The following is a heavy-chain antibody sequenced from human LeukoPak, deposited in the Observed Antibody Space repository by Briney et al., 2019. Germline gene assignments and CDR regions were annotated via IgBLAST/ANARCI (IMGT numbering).Heavy chain of an antibody. J-gene: IGHJ6*04. CDR3: AREKIVVVPAATGYYYFYYGMDV. Sequence: PGGSLRVSCAASGFTFSSDGMHCVRQAPGKGLEWVAVIWYDGSNKYYADSVKGRFTISRDNSKNTLYLQVNSLRAEDTAVYYCAREKIVVVPAATGYYYFYYGMDVWGKGTTVTGSS. CDR1: GFTFSSDG. V-gene: IGHV3-33*01. CDR2: IWYDGSNK. D-gene: IGHD2-2*01.